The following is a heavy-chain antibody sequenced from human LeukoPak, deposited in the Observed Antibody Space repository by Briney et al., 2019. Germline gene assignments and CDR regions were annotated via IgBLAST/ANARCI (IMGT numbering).Heavy chain of an antibody. CDR1: GFIFSSFS. D-gene: IGHD2-8*02. CDR3: VRDHYWAFDS. CDR2: IRGRSTDI. J-gene: IGHJ4*02. Sequence: GGSLTLSCEASGFIFSSFSMNWVRQAPGKGLEWIVYIRGRSTDISYADSAKGRFTISRDDAKSSLFLQMGSLRTEDTAVYYCVRDHYWAFDSWGQGTLVTVSS. V-gene: IGHV3-21*05.